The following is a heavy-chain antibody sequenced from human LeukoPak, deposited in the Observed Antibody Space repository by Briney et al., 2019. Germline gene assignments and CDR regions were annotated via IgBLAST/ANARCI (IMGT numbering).Heavy chain of an antibody. CDR1: GGSISSSSYY. V-gene: IGHV4-39*07. CDR3: ARGPSYCSSTSCYYLDY. D-gene: IGHD2-2*01. J-gene: IGHJ4*02. CDR2: IYYSGST. Sequence: SETLSLTCTVSGGSISSSSYYWGWIRQPPGKGLEWIGSIYYSGSTYYNPSLKSRVTISVDTSKNQFSLKLSSVTAAGTAVYYCARGPSYCSSTSCYYLDYWGQGTLVTVSS.